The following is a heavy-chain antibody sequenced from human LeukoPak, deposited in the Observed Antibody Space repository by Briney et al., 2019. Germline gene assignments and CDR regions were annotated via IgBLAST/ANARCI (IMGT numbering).Heavy chain of an antibody. J-gene: IGHJ4*02. CDR2: INHSGST. CDR3: ARSASPTVVTFDY. V-gene: IGHV4-34*01. CDR1: GDSISNYY. D-gene: IGHD4-23*01. Sequence: SETLSLTCTVSGDSISNYYWSWIRQPPGKGLEWIGEINHSGSTNYNPSLKSRVTISVDTSKNQFSLKLSSVTAADTAVYYCARSASPTVVTFDYWGQGTLVTVSS.